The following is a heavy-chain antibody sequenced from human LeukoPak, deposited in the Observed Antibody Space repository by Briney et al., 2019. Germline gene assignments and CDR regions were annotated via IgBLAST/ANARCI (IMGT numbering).Heavy chain of an antibody. Sequence: PGGSLRLSCAASGFTFDDYAMHWVRQAPGKGLEWVSLISWDGGSTYYADSVKGRFTISRDNSKNSLYLQMNSLRAEDTALYYCAKGSSSSWYGDYWGQGTLVTVSS. CDR1: GFTFDDYA. CDR3: AKGSSSSWYGDY. J-gene: IGHJ4*02. V-gene: IGHV3-43D*03. D-gene: IGHD6-13*01. CDR2: ISWDGGST.